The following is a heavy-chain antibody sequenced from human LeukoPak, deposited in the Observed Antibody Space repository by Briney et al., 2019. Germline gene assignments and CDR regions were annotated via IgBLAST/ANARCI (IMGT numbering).Heavy chain of an antibody. CDR2: IDPSGGST. Sequence: ASVKVSFKASGYTFITYYMHWVRQAPGQGLEWMGIIDPSGGSTTYAQKFQGRVTVTRDTSTSTVYMELSSLRSDDTAVYYCARGQDYPLPRFDSWGQGTLVTVSS. CDR1: GYTFITYY. D-gene: IGHD4-11*01. CDR3: ARGQDYPLPRFDS. V-gene: IGHV1-46*01. J-gene: IGHJ4*02.